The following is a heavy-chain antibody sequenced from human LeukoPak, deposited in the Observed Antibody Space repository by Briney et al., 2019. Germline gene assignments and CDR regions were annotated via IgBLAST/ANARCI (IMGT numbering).Heavy chain of an antibody. CDR3: AREDDWNYEDY. J-gene: IGHJ4*02. CDR2: IKQDGSEK. CDR1: GFTFSNYW. V-gene: IGHV3-7*01. Sequence: EGSLRLSCAASGFTFSNYWMSWVRQAPGKGLEWVANIKQDGSEKYYVNSVKGRFTISRDNAKNSLYLQMNSLRAEDTAIYFCAREDDWNYEDYWGQGTLVTVSS. D-gene: IGHD1-7*01.